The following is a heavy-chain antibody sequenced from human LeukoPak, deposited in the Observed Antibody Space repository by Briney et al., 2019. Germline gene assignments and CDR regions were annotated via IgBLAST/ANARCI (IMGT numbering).Heavy chain of an antibody. CDR2: ISSYNDHT. CDR3: ALYTSGWNFDY. V-gene: IGHV1-18*01. Sequence: GASVKVSCKASGYTFTSYGINWVRQAPGQGLEWMGWISSYNDHTNYAQKLQGRVTMTTDTSTSTAYMELRSLRSDDTAMYYCALYTSGWNFDYWGQGTLVTVSS. CDR1: GYTFTSYG. D-gene: IGHD6-19*01. J-gene: IGHJ4*02.